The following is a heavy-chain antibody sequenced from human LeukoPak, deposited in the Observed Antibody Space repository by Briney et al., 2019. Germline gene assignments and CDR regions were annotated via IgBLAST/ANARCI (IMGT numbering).Heavy chain of an antibody. D-gene: IGHD3-10*01. J-gene: IGHJ6*02. CDR1: GFTFSSYG. CDR2: IWYDGSNK. V-gene: IGHV3-33*01. Sequence: GGSLRLSCAASGFTFSSYGMNWVRQAPGKGLEWVAVIWYDGSNKYYADSVKGRFTISRDNSKNTLYLQMNSLRAEDTAVYYCARDGYDYYGSGSYGMDVWGQGTTVTVSS. CDR3: ARDGYDYYGSGSYGMDV.